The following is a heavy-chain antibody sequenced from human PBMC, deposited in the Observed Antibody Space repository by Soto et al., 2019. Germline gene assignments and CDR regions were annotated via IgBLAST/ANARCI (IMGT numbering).Heavy chain of an antibody. CDR3: ARENGLGLLTYYYGSGSYYDY. CDR1: GFTFSSYS. D-gene: IGHD3-10*01. V-gene: IGHV3-48*02. CDR2: ISSSSSTI. J-gene: IGHJ4*02. Sequence: GGSLRLSCAASGFTFSSYSMNWVRQAPGKGLEWVSYISSSSSTIYYADSVKGRFTISRDNAKNSLYLQMNSLRDEDTAVYYCARENGLGLLTYYYGSGSYYDYWGQGTLVTVSS.